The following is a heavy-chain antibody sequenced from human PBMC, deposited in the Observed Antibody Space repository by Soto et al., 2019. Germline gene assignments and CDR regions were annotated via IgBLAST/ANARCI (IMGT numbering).Heavy chain of an antibody. J-gene: IGHJ5*02. D-gene: IGHD4-4*01. CDR1: GFTFSSYG. CDR3: ARDSGKRYYSLGTFADWFDP. CDR2: RWYDGSNK. V-gene: IGHV3-33*01. Sequence: QVQLVESGGGVVQPGRSLRLSCAASGFTFSSYGMHWVRQAPGKGLEWVAVRWYDGSNKYYADSVKGRFTISRDNSKNTLYLQMNSLRAEDTAVYYCARDSGKRYYSLGTFADWFDPWGQGTLVTVSS.